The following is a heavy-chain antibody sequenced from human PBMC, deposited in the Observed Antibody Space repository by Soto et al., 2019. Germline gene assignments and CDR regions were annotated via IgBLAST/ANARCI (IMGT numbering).Heavy chain of an antibody. Sequence: QVQLVQSGAEVKKPGSSVKVSCKASGGTFSSYTISWVRQAPGQGLEWMGRIIPILGIANYAQKFQGRVTITADKSTSTAYRELSSLRSEDTAVYYCASVLNRPGAGYYFGMDVWGQGTTVTVSS. CDR3: ASVLNRPGAGYYFGMDV. J-gene: IGHJ6*02. CDR2: IIPILGIA. D-gene: IGHD2-8*02. CDR1: GGTFSSYT. V-gene: IGHV1-69*02.